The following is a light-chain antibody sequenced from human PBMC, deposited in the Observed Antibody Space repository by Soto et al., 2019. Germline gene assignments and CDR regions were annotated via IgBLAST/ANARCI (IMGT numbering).Light chain of an antibody. CDR2: GAS. CDR3: QQYNNWLGT. CDR1: QSVSSN. V-gene: IGKV3-15*01. Sequence: ELVMTQSPATLSVSPGERATLSCRASQSVSSNLAWYQQKPGQAPRLLIYGASTRATGIPARFSGSGSGTEFTLTISSLQSEDFAVYYCQQYNNWLGTFGQGTKVDI. J-gene: IGKJ1*01.